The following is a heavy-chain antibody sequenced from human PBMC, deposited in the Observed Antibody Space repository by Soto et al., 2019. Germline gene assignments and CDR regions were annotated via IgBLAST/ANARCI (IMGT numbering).Heavy chain of an antibody. CDR1: GGSISDNDYY. Sequence: SETLSLACTVSGGSISDNDYYWNWIRQPPGKGLEWIGTISHTGTAYYNTSLESRVAISVGTSENQFSLNLSSVTAADTAVYYCARLAYDTNGSNAYGHDAFALWGQGTMVTVSS. J-gene: IGHJ3*01. V-gene: IGHV4-39*01. CDR2: ISHTGTA. D-gene: IGHD3-22*01. CDR3: ARLAYDTNGSNAYGHDAFAL.